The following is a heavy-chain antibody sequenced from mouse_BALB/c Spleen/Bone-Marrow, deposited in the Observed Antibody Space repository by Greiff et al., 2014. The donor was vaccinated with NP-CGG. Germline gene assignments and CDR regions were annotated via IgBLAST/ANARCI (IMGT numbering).Heavy chain of an antibody. D-gene: IGHD4-1*01. V-gene: IGHV7-3*02. CDR3: ARLGRGYFDY. Sequence: VQLKDSGGGLVQPGGSLRLSCATSGFSFTDYYMNWVRQPPGKALEWLGFIRNKANGYTTEYSASVKGRFTISRDNSQSILYLQMNILRAEDSATYYCARLGRGYFDYWGQGTTLTVSS. J-gene: IGHJ2*01. CDR1: GFSFTDYY. CDR2: IRNKANGYTT.